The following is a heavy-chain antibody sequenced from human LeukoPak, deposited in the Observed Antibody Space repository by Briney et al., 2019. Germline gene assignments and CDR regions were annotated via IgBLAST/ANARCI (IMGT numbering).Heavy chain of an antibody. CDR1: GGTFSSYT. CDR3: ARGHQPPYYGMDV. Sequence: GASVKVSCKASGGTFSSYTISWVRQAPGQGLEWMGRIIPILGIANYAQKFQGRVTITADKSTSTAYMELSSLRSEDTAVFYCARGHQPPYYGMDVWGQGTTVTVPS. CDR2: IIPILGIA. V-gene: IGHV1-69*02. J-gene: IGHJ6*02.